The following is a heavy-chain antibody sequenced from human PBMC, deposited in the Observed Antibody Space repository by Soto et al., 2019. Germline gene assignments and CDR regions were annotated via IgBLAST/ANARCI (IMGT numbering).Heavy chain of an antibody. CDR2: ISTYNGNT. V-gene: IGHV1-18*01. CDR3: ARGVDYFYQYMDV. CDR1: GYPFTSYS. J-gene: IGHJ6*03. Sequence: QVQLMQSGAEVKKPGASVKVSCKASGYPFTSYSIIWVRQAPGQGREWMGWISTYNGNTNYAQKFQGRLTMTTDTSTSTAYMEVRSLSSDDTAVYYCARGVDYFYQYMDVWGKGTTVTVSS.